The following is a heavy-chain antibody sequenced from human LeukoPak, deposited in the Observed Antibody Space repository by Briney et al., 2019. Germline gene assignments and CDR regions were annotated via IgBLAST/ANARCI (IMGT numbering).Heavy chain of an antibody. J-gene: IGHJ4*02. CDR2: IRTDGSIT. D-gene: IGHD6-25*01. CDR3: VRDRTAATIFDY. CDR1: GFIFSNYW. V-gene: IGHV3-74*01. Sequence: GGSLRLSCAASGFIFSNYWMHWVRHVPGKGLEWISRIRTDGSITGHAASVEGRFTISRDNVQRTVSLQMSSLTPEDTGVYYCVRDRTAATIFDYWGQGTRVTVSS.